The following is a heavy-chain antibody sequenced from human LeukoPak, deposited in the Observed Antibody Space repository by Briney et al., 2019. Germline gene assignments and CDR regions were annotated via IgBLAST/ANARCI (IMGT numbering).Heavy chain of an antibody. J-gene: IGHJ5*02. V-gene: IGHV4-59*01. CDR3: ARAAYYYDSSGYYYGWFDP. CDR2: IYYSGST. CDR1: GGSISSYY. Sequence: SETLSLTCTVSGGSISSYYWSWIRQPPGKGLEWIGYIYYSGSTNYNPSLKSRVAISVDTSKNQFSLKLSSVTAADTAVYYCARAAYYYDSSGYYYGWFDPWGQGTLVTVSS. D-gene: IGHD3-22*01.